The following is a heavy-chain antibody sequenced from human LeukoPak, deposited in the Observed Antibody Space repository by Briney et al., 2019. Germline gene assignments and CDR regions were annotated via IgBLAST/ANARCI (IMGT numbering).Heavy chain of an antibody. D-gene: IGHD3-22*01. CDR3: AKTGLTGSYYDSTGYRDY. CDR1: GFTFSSYA. Sequence: PGGSLRLSCAASGFTFSSYAMNWVRQAPGKGLDWVSAISGSGGSTYYADSVKGRFTISRDSSKNTLYLQMNSLRAEDTAVYYCAKTGLTGSYYDSTGYRDYWGQGTLVTVSS. CDR2: ISGSGGST. J-gene: IGHJ4*02. V-gene: IGHV3-23*01.